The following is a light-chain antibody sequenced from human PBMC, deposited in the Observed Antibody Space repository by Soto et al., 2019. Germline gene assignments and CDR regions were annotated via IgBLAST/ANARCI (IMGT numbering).Light chain of an antibody. Sequence: QSVLTQPPSVSGAPGQRVTISCTGSSSNIGANYDVHWYQHRPGTAPKLLIFGNTNRPSGVPDRFSGSKSGTSASLAITGLQAEDEGDYYCQSYDSTLSARYVFGTGTRSPP. CDR1: SSNIGANYD. CDR3: QSYDSTLSARYV. CDR2: GNT. J-gene: IGLJ1*01. V-gene: IGLV1-40*01.